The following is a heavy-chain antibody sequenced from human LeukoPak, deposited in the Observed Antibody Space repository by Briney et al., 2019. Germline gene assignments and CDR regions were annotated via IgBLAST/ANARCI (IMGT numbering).Heavy chain of an antibody. CDR1: GFTFSRNG. CDR2: IWYDGSNK. D-gene: IGHD6-25*01. CDR3: AKGIAAGAMGYMDV. V-gene: IGHV3-33*06. Sequence: GGSLRLSCAASGFTFSRNGMHWVRQAPGKGLEWVGVIWYDGSNKYYADSVRGRFTISRDNSKSTMYLQMNSLRVEDTAVYYCAKGIAAGAMGYMDVWGKGTTVTASS. J-gene: IGHJ6*03.